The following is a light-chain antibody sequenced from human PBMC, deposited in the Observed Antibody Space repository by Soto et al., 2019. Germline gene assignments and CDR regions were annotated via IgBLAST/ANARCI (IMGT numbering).Light chain of an antibody. J-gene: IGKJ2*01. CDR1: QSISSW. CDR2: KAS. V-gene: IGKV1-5*03. Sequence: DIQMTQSPSTLPASVGDRVTITCRASQSISSWLAWYQQKPGKAPKLLIYKASSLESGVPSRFSGSGSGTEFTLTISSLQPDDFATYYCQQYESYYTFGQGTKLEIK. CDR3: QQYESYYT.